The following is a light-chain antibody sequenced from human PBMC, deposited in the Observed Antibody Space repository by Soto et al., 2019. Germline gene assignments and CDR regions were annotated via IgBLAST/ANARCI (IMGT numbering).Light chain of an antibody. J-gene: IGLJ2*01. CDR1: SSDVGGQNA. CDR3: CSYAGSSTVV. CDR2: DVS. V-gene: IGLV2-23*02. Sequence: QSALTQPASVSGSPGQSITISCTGTSSDVGGQNAVSWYQQHPGKAPKFIIYDVSKRPSGVSSRFSGSKSGNMASLTISGLQAEDEADYYCCSYAGSSTVVFGGGTKVTVL.